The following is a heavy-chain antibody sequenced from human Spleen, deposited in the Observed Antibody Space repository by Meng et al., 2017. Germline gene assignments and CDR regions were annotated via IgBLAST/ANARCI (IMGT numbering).Heavy chain of an antibody. D-gene: IGHD1-1*01. J-gene: IGHJ1*01. CDR3: TNDRLNH. V-gene: IGHV3-66*02. CDR2: IYSGGNT. Sequence: GESLKISCAASGFTVSHNYMSWVRQAPGKGLEWVSVIYSGGNTYYADSVKGRFTISRDNSNDTLYLQMNSLRVEDTAVYYCTNDRLNHWGQGTLVTVSS. CDR1: GFTVSHNY.